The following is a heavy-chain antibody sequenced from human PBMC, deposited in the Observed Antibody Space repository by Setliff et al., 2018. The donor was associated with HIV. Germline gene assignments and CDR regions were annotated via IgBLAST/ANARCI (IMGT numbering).Heavy chain of an antibody. CDR3: ARNFGGSGWYYFDY. D-gene: IGHD6-19*01. J-gene: IGHJ4*02. CDR1: GYTFASQS. Sequence: ASVKVSCKASGYTFASQSIHWVRQAPGQGFEWMGVINPSGGSTGYAEKFQGRVTMTRDTSANIVYLELSSLRSEDTAKYYCARNFGGSGWYYFDYWGQGTLVTVSS. CDR2: INPSGGST. V-gene: IGHV1-46*01.